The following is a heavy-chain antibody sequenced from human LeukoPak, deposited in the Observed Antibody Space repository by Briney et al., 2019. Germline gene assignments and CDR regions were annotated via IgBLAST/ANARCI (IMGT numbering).Heavy chain of an antibody. CDR1: GFTFSSYW. V-gene: IGHV3-48*04. CDR2: IGRSGDRTT. CDR3: AKDPSRPFGVVMGENWFDP. J-gene: IGHJ5*02. D-gene: IGHD3-3*01. Sequence: PGGSLRLSCAASGFTFSSYWMHWLRQAPGKGLEWVAYIGRSGDRTTKYADSVKGRFTISRDNAENSLFLQMNSLRAEDTAVYYCAKDPSRPFGVVMGENWFDPWGQGTLVTVSS.